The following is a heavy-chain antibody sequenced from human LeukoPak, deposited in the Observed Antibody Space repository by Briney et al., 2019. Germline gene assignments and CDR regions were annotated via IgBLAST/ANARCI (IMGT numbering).Heavy chain of an antibody. V-gene: IGHV4-59*08. CDR2: VYESGDR. J-gene: IGHJ4*02. Sequence: SETLSLTCTVSGGSIHNYYWSWIRQPPGKGLEWIAYVYESGDRGYNPSLKSRVTISVDTSKNQLSLKLNSVTAADTAVYYCARHPLRGGFDHWGLGTLVAVSS. CDR1: GGSIHNYY. CDR3: ARHPLRGGFDH. D-gene: IGHD5-12*01.